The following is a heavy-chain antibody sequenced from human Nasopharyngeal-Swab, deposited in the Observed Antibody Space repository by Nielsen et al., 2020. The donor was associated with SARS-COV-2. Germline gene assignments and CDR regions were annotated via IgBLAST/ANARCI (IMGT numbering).Heavy chain of an antibody. D-gene: IGHD1-26*01. V-gene: IGHV4-59*01. CDR3: AKGENNWFDP. J-gene: IGHJ5*02. CDR2: IYYGGNT. CDR1: GGSTRSYS. Sequence: ESLKISCTVSGGSTRSYSWSWIRLPLGKGPEWIGYIYYGGNTHYNPSLKSRVTISIDTSKNQFSLELSSVTAADTAIYYCAKGENNWFDPWGQGTLVSVSS.